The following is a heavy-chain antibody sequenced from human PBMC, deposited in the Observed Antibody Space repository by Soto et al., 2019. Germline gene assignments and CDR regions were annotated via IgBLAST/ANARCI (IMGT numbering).Heavy chain of an antibody. Sequence: KTSETLSLTCTVSGGSISSGDYYWSWIRQPPGKGLEWIGYIYYSGSTYYNPSLKSRVTISVDTSKNQFSLKLSSVTAADTAVYYCAREGDSSSWNNWFDPWGQGTLVTVSS. V-gene: IGHV4-30-4*01. CDR2: IYYSGST. D-gene: IGHD6-13*01. CDR3: AREGDSSSWNNWFDP. CDR1: GGSISSGDYY. J-gene: IGHJ5*02.